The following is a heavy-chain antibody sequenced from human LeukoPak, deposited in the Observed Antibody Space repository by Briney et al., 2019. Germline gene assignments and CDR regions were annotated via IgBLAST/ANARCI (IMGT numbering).Heavy chain of an antibody. J-gene: IGHJ6*02. V-gene: IGHV3-9*01. CDR2: ISWNSGSI. CDR3: AKVYGDYSLKYYYYYGMDV. CDR1: GFIFDDYA. D-gene: IGHD4-17*01. Sequence: LRLSCAASGFIFDDYAMHWVRQAPGKGLEWVSGISWNSGSIGYADSVKGRFTISRDNAKNSLYLQMNSLRAEDTALYYCAKVYGDYSLKYYYYYGMDVWGQGTTVTVSS.